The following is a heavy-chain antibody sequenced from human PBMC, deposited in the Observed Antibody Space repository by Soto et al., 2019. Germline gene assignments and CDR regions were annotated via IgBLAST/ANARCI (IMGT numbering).Heavy chain of an antibody. CDR2: ISSDGSTT. CDR1: GFTFSNYW. V-gene: IGHV3-74*01. J-gene: IGHJ6*02. Sequence: EVQLVESGGGLVQPGGSLRLSCAASGFTFSNYWMHWVRQAPGKGLMWVSRISSDGSTTNYADSVKGRFTISRDNAKNTLYLQMNRLRVEDTALYYCARGVRGHYGKDVWGQGTTVTVSS. CDR3: ARGVRGHYGKDV. D-gene: IGHD3-10*01.